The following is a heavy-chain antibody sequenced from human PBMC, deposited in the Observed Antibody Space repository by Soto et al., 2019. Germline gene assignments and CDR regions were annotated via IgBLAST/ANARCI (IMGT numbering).Heavy chain of an antibody. V-gene: IGHV3-23*01. D-gene: IGHD3-16*01. CDR3: GNGLENHYNYDY. CDR1: GFTFSSYA. CDR2: ISNNGGST. Sequence: GGSLRLSCAASGFTFSSYALTWVRQAPGKGLEWVSAISNNGGSTYYAGSVKGRFTVSRDNSKNTLYLQMNSLRAEDTAVYYCGNGLENHYNYDYWGQGTLVTVSS. J-gene: IGHJ4*02.